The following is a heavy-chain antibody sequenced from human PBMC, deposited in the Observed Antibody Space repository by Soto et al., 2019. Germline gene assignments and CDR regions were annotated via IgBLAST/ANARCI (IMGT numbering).Heavy chain of an antibody. CDR3: ARDTLMYNWNRRSYYGMDV. D-gene: IGHD1-20*01. J-gene: IGHJ6*02. V-gene: IGHV3-33*01. CDR2: IWYDGSNK. Sequence: PGGSLRLSCAASGFTFSSYGIHWVRQAPGKGLEWVAVIWYDGSNKYYADSVKGRFTISRDNSKSTQYLQMNSLRAEDTAVYYCARDTLMYNWNRRSYYGMDVWGQGTTVTVSS. CDR1: GFTFSSYG.